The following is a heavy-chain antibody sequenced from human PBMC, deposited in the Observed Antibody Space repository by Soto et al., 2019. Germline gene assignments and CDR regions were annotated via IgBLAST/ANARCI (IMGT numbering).Heavy chain of an antibody. CDR3: PTDSGKNFDY. Sequence: GASVKVSCKASGYTFTSYGISWVRQAPGQGLEWMGWISAYNGNTDYAQKLQGRVTMTTDTSTSTAYMELRSLRSDDTAVYYCPTDSGKNFDYPGQGTLVTLSS. J-gene: IGHJ4*02. D-gene: IGHD2-15*01. CDR1: GYTFTSYG. CDR2: ISAYNGNT. V-gene: IGHV1-18*01.